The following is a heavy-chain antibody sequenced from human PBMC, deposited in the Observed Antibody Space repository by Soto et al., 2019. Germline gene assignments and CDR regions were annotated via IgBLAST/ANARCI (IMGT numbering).Heavy chain of an antibody. D-gene: IGHD3-10*01. Sequence: QVQLVQSGAEVRKPGASVKVSCKTSGYNFNSFGVSWVRQAPGQGLEWMGWISAYNGNTNYAQKFQGRVTMTTDTSTSTGYMHLRSLRSDDTAVYYCARASYYYGSGSYSEYWGQGTLVTVSS. CDR3: ARASYYYGSGSYSEY. V-gene: IGHV1-18*01. CDR1: GYNFNSFG. CDR2: ISAYNGNT. J-gene: IGHJ4*02.